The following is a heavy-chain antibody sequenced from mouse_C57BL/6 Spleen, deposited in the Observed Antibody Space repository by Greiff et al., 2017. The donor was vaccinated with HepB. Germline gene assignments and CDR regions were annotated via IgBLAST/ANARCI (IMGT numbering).Heavy chain of an antibody. V-gene: IGHV1-81*01. CDR1: GYTFTSYG. CDR2: IYPRSGNT. CDR3: ARTYITTVVRVSYDMDY. D-gene: IGHD1-1*01. Sequence: VQLQQSGAELARPGASVKLSCKASGYTFTSYGISWVKQRTGQGLEWIGEIYPRSGNTYYNEKFKGKATLTADKSSSPAYMELRSLTSEDSAVYFCARTYITTVVRVSYDMDYWGQGASVTVAS. J-gene: IGHJ4*01.